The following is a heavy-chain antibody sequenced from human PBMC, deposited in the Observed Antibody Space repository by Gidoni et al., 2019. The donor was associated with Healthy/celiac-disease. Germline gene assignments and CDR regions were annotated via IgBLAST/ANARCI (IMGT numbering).Heavy chain of an antibody. CDR1: GGSIRSSSYY. V-gene: IGHV4-39*01. CDR2: IYYSGST. Sequence: QLQLPESGPGLVKPSETLSLTCTVSGGSIRSSSYYWGWIRQPPGKGLEWIGSIYYSGSTYYNPSLKSRVTISVDTSKNQFSLKLSSVTAADTAVYYCARKTIFGVVIGPLDYWGQGTLVTVSS. D-gene: IGHD3-3*01. J-gene: IGHJ4*02. CDR3: ARKTIFGVVIGPLDY.